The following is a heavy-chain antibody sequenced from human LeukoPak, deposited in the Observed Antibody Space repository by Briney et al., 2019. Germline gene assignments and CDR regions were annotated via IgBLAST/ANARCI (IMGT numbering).Heavy chain of an antibody. V-gene: IGHV3-23*01. J-gene: IGHJ4*02. CDR3: AKYKVWDYYGSGSSGYFDY. CDR2: ISGSGGRT. Sequence: PGGSLRLSCAASGFIFSSYAMNWVRRAPGKGLEWVSAISGSGGRTYYADSVKGRFTISRDNSKNTRYLQMNSLRAEDTAVYYCAKYKVWDYYGSGSSGYFDYWGQGTLVTVSS. D-gene: IGHD3-10*01. CDR1: GFIFSSYA.